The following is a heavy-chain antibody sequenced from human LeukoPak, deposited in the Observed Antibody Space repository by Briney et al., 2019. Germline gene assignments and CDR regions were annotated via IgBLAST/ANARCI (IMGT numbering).Heavy chain of an antibody. Sequence: GVSLRLSCAASGFTFDDYAMHWVRQAPGKGLEWVSLISWDGGSTYYADSVKGRFTISRDNSKNSLYLQMNSLRAEDTALYYCAKDKTRDYGGAALDYWGQGTLVTVSS. CDR1: GFTFDDYA. CDR2: ISWDGGST. V-gene: IGHV3-43D*03. D-gene: IGHD4-23*01. CDR3: AKDKTRDYGGAALDY. J-gene: IGHJ4*02.